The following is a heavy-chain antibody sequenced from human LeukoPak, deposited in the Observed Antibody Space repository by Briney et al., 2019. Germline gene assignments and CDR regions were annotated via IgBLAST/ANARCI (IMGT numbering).Heavy chain of an antibody. V-gene: IGHV3-64*01. CDR3: ARDRYDILTGPRRGAFDI. Sequence: PGGSLRLSCAASGFTFSSYAMHWVRQAPGKGLEYVSAISSNGGSTYYANSVKGRFTISRDNSKNTLYLQMGSLRAEDMAVYYCARDRYDILTGPRRGAFDIWGQGTMVTVSS. J-gene: IGHJ3*02. D-gene: IGHD3-9*01. CDR1: GFTFSSYA. CDR2: ISSNGGST.